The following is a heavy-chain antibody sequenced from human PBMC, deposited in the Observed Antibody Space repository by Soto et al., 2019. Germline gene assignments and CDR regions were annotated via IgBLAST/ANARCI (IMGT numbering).Heavy chain of an antibody. Sequence: SETLSLTCTVSGDTIVSYYWSWIRQPPGKGLEWIGYIYYSGSTNYNPSLKSRVTISVDTSKNQFSLKLSSVTAADTAVYYCARGWGSSWYVEYWGQGTLVTVSS. CDR2: IYYSGST. J-gene: IGHJ4*02. D-gene: IGHD6-13*01. CDR1: GDTIVSYY. CDR3: ARGWGSSWYVEY. V-gene: IGHV4-59*01.